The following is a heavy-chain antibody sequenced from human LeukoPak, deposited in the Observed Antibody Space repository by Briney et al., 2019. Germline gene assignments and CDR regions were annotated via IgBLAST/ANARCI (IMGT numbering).Heavy chain of an antibody. CDR3: ARETCTTCYTYSYYYYMDV. CDR2: ISDSGSRI. V-gene: IGHV3-48*01. CDR1: GFTFSSYD. J-gene: IGHJ6*03. Sequence: GGSLRLSCAASGFTFSSYDMNWVRQAPGKGLEWISYISDSGSRIYYADSVKGRFTISRDNSKNTLYLQMNSVRAEDTALYYCARETCTTCYTYSYYYYMDVWGKGTTVTVSS. D-gene: IGHD2-2*01.